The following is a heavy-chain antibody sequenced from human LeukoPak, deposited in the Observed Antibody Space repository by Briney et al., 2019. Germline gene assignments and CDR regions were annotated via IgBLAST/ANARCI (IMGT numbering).Heavy chain of an antibody. J-gene: IGHJ4*02. V-gene: IGHV1-18*04. CDR1: GYTFITYG. CDR3: ARGDFDFDS. CDR2: INPHTGDK. D-gene: IGHD2-21*01. Sequence: ASVKVSCKASGYTFITYGISWVRQAPGQGLEWMGWINPHTGDKKNPQILHDRVTMTENPFTDTAHKELTRPASDATAEYYCARGDFDFDSWGQGTLVTVS.